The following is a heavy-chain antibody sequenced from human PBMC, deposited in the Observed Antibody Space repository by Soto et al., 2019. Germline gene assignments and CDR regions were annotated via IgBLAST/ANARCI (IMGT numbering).Heavy chain of an antibody. CDR3: ARTYKFNTHTSGWVHLCDY. V-gene: IGHV3-23*01. CDR1: GFTFSNYA. D-gene: IGHD6-19*01. CDR2: LTGDGRR. Sequence: EVQLLESGGGLVQPGGSLRLFCAASGFTFSNYAMTWVRQAPGKGLEWVSALTGDGRRFYVDTVKGRFTISRHITKTRLYLQINSLGPENTAVYYCARTYKFNTHTSGWVHLCDYWGQGTLVTVSA. J-gene: IGHJ4*02.